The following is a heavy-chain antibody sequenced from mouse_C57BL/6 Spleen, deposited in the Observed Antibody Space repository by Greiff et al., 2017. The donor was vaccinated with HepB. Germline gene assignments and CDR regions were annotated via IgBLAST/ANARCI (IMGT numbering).Heavy chain of an antibody. CDR3: ARALPYWYFDV. V-gene: IGHV3-6*01. Sequence: EVKLLESGPGLVKPSQSLSLTCSVTGYSITSGYYWNWIRQFPGNKLEWMGYISYDGSNNYNPSLKNRISITRDTSKNQFFLKLNSVTTEDTATYYCARALPYWYFDVWGTGTTVTVSS. CDR2: ISYDGSN. CDR1: GYSITSGYY. J-gene: IGHJ1*03.